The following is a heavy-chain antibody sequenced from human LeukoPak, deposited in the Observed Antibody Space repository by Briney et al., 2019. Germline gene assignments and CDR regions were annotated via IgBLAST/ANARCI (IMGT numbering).Heavy chain of an antibody. D-gene: IGHD2-2*01. CDR3: AREGGCSSTSCSYYYYGMDV. V-gene: IGHV1-24*01. CDR2: FGPDDGKT. Sequence: ASVKVSCKVSGSTLTEFSMHWVRQAPGKGLEWMGGFGPDDGKTIYAQKFQGRVTITADKSTSTAYMELSSLRSEDTAVYYCAREGGCSSTSCSYYYYGMDVWGQGTTVTVSS. J-gene: IGHJ6*02. CDR1: GSTLTEFS.